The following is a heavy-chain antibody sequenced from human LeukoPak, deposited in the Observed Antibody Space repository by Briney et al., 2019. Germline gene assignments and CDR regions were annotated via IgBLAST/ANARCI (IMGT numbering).Heavy chain of an antibody. CDR3: ARSSYWFDP. CDR1: GGSISSGGYS. Sequence: SETLSLTCAVSGGSISSGGYSWSWIRQPPGKGLEWIGYIYHSGSTYYNPSLKSRVTISVDRSKNQFSLKLSSVAAADTAVYYCARSSYWFDPWGQGTLVTVSS. J-gene: IGHJ5*02. CDR2: IYHSGST. D-gene: IGHD6-6*01. V-gene: IGHV4-30-2*01.